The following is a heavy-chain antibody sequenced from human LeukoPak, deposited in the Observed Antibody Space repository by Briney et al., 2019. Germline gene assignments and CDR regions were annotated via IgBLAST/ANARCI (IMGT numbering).Heavy chain of an antibody. V-gene: IGHV4-61*01. CDR2: IYYSGST. J-gene: IGHJ4*02. D-gene: IGHD3-22*01. CDR1: GGSVSSGSDY. Sequence: PSETLSLTCTVSGGSVSSGSDYWSWIRQPPGKGLEWIGYIYYSGSTNYNPSLKSRVTISVDTSKNQFSLKLSSVTAADTAVYYCARIPDDYDSSGYSNYYFDYWGQGTLVTVSS. CDR3: ARIPDDYDSSGYSNYYFDY.